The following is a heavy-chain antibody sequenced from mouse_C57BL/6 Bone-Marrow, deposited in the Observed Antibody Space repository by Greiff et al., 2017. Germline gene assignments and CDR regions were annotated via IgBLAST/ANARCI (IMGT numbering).Heavy chain of an antibody. CDR2: ISSGSSTI. CDR1: GFTFSDYG. D-gene: IGHD1-1*01. V-gene: IGHV5-17*01. CDR3: ARRDYGSRYAMDY. Sequence: EVQLKESGGGLVKPGGSLKLSCAASGFTFSDYGMHWVRQAPEKGLEWVAYISSGSSTIYYADTVKGRFTISRDNAKNTLYLQMTSLRSEETTMYYCARRDYGSRYAMDYWGQGTSVTVSS. J-gene: IGHJ4*01.